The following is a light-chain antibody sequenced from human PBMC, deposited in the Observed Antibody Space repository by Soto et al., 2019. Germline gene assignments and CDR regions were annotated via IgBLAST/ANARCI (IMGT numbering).Light chain of an antibody. Sequence: AIQLTQSPSSLSASVGDRVSITCRASQGISSALAWYQQKPGRAPKLLIHDASTLESGVPSRFSGSGSGTEFTLTISSLQPDDFAIYYCQQYYRYSTFGQGTKVDIK. CDR2: DAS. CDR1: QGISSA. CDR3: QQYYRYST. J-gene: IGKJ1*01. V-gene: IGKV1-13*02.